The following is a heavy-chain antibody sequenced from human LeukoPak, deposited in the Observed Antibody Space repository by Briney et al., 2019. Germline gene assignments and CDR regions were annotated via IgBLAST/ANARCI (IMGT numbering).Heavy chain of an antibody. J-gene: IGHJ3*02. V-gene: IGHV1-18*01. Sequence: ASVKVSCRASGYTFTSYGISWVRQAPGQGLEWMGWISAYNGNTNYAQKLQGRVTMTTDTSTSTAYMELRSLRSDDTAVYYCARDLSGLSAFEIWGQGTMVTVSS. CDR1: GYTFTSYG. CDR3: ARDLSGLSAFEI. CDR2: ISAYNGNT. D-gene: IGHD5-12*01.